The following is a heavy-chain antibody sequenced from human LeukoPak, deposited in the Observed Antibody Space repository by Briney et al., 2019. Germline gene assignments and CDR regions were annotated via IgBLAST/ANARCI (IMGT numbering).Heavy chain of an antibody. D-gene: IGHD5-18*01. CDR1: GGSIRGYY. CDR3: ARDRGYSYGLGGYFDY. J-gene: IGHJ4*02. CDR2: IYTSGNT. Sequence: SETLSLTCTVSGGSIRGYYWSWIRQPAGKGLEWIGRIYTSGNTNYNPSLKSRVTISVDTSKNQFSLKLSSVTAADTAVYYCARDRGYSYGLGGYFDYWGQGTLVTVSS. V-gene: IGHV4-4*07.